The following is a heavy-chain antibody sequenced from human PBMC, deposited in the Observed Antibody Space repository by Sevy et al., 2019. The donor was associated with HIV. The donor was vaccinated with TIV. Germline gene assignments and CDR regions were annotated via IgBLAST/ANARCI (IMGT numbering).Heavy chain of an antibody. Sequence: GSLRLSCITSGFTFGDYAMNWVRQAPGKGLEWVAFLKSKADGGTVDHAASVKGRFTISRDDSKSIAYLQMNDLTTEDTGVYYCTRWKGLQSIFDYWGQGALVTVSS. CDR1: GFTFGDYA. CDR3: TRWKGLQSIFDY. D-gene: IGHD1-1*01. CDR2: LKSKADGGTV. J-gene: IGHJ4*02. V-gene: IGHV3-49*04.